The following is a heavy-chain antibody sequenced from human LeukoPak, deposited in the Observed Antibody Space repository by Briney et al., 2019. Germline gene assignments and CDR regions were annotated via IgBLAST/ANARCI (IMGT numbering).Heavy chain of an antibody. CDR3: ARVHSSGWYPKADY. J-gene: IGHJ4*02. D-gene: IGHD6-19*01. CDR1: GGSFRGYY. V-gene: IGHV4-34*01. Sequence: AETVSLTCAFYGGSFRGYYWRWPRQPPGKELEWIGEIKHSGSTNYTPSLKSRVTISVDTYKHQFSLKLSSVTAADTAVYYCARVHSSGWYPKADYWGQGTLVTVSS. CDR2: IKHSGST.